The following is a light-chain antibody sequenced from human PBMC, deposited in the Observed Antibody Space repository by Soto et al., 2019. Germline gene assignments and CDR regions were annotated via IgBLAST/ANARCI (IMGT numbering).Light chain of an antibody. V-gene: IGLV2-14*01. Sequence: SALTQPASVSGSPGQSITISCTGTSSDVGGYNYVSWYQQHPGKAPKLMIYDVSNRPSGVSNRFSGSKSGNTASLTISGLQAEDEADYYCSSYTSSSTPGAVFGTGTKLTVL. J-gene: IGLJ1*01. CDR1: SSDVGGYNY. CDR3: SSYTSSSTPGAV. CDR2: DVS.